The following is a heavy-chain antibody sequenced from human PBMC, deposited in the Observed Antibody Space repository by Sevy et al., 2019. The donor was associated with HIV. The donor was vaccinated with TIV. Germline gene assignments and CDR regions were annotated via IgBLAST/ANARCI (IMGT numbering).Heavy chain of an antibody. V-gene: IGHV1-18*01. D-gene: IGHD1-26*01. CDR1: GYTFTSYG. J-gene: IGHJ4*02. Sequence: ASVKVSCKASGYTFTSYGISWVRQAPGQGLEWMGWISAYNGNTNYAQKLQGRVTMTTDTSMSTAYMELRSLRSDDTAVYYCARGKIPRLSGSYYNFDYWGQRTLVTVSS. CDR3: ARGKIPRLSGSYYNFDY. CDR2: ISAYNGNT.